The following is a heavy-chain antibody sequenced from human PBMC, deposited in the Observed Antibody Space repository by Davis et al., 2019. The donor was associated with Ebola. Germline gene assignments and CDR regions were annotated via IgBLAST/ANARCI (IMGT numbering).Heavy chain of an antibody. CDR3: ARDRGDRLDY. Sequence: AASVKVSCKTSGYTFTTYDINWVRQATEQGLEWMGWMNPNSGNTGYAQQFQDRITMTRNISTGTAYMELNSLRSEDTAVYYCARDRGDRLDYWGQGTLVTVSS. V-gene: IGHV1-8*01. D-gene: IGHD3-10*01. J-gene: IGHJ4*02. CDR1: GYTFTTYD. CDR2: MNPNSGNT.